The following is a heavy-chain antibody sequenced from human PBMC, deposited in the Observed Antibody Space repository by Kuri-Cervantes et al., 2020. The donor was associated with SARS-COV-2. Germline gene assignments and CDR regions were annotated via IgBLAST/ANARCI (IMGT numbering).Heavy chain of an antibody. J-gene: IGHJ4*02. V-gene: IGHV3-30*03. CDR2: ISYDGSNK. D-gene: IGHD1-1*01. CDR1: GFTFSSYG. Sequence: GESLKISCVASGFTFSSYGMHWARQAPGKGLEWVAVISYDGSNKYYADSVKGRFTLSRDNAKNMLFLQMNSLRAEDTAVYYCVRDGDHWNFDYWGQGTLVTVSS. CDR3: VRDGDHWNFDY.